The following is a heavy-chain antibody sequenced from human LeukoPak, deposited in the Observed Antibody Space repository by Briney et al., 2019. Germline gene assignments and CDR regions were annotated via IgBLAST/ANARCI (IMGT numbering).Heavy chain of an antibody. Sequence: SETLSLTCTVSGGSISSSRYYWGWIRQPPGQGLEWVVSIYYRRTTYYNPSINIRVTISVDTSKNQFSLKLSSVTAAHTAVYYCARQEAIAAAAYYYYYGIDVWGQGTTVTVSS. CDR2: IYYRRTT. CDR3: ARQEAIAAAAYYYYYGIDV. CDR1: GGSISSSRYY. V-gene: IGHV4-39*01. J-gene: IGHJ6*02. D-gene: IGHD6-13*01.